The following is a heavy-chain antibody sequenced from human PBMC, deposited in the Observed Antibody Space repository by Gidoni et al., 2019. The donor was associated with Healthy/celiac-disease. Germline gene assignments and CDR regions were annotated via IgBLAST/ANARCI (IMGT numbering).Heavy chain of an antibody. CDR2: ISSSSSTI. D-gene: IGHD1-26*01. CDR1: GFTFSSYS. J-gene: IGHJ4*02. CDR3: ARGPVGVGATGFDY. Sequence: EVQLVESGGGLVQPGGSLRLSCAASGFTFSSYSMNWVRQAPGKGLEWVSYISSSSSTIYYADSVKGRFTISRDNAKNSLYLQMNSLRDEDTAVYYCARGPVGVGATGFDYWGQGTLVTVSS. V-gene: IGHV3-48*02.